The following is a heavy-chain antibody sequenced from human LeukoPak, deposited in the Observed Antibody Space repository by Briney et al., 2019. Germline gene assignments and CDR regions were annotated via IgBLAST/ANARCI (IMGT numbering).Heavy chain of an antibody. CDR3: ARDQKWEVREDNFIYYYYGMDV. J-gene: IGHJ6*02. D-gene: IGHD1-26*01. V-gene: IGHV3-53*01. Sequence: GGSLRLSCAASGFSVGDNYMSWVRQAPGKGLEWVSVIYSSGEIYYIESVEGRFTISRDNSKNILYLQMNTLRAEDTAVYYCARDQKWEVREDNFIYYYYGMDVWGQGTTVTVSS. CDR1: GFSVGDNY. CDR2: IYSSGEI.